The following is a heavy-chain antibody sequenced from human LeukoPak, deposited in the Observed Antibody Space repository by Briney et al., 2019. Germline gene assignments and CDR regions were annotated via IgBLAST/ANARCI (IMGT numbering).Heavy chain of an antibody. CDR3: ALLGQAGIPHNFDY. J-gene: IGHJ4*02. V-gene: IGHV4-59*08. Sequence: SETLSLTCTVSGGSISSYYGSWIRQPPGKGLEWIGYIYYSGSNNYNPSLKSRVTISVDTSKNQFSLELSSVTAADTAVYYCALLGQAGIPHNFDYWGQGTLVSVCS. CDR1: GGSISSYY. CDR2: IYYSGSN. D-gene: IGHD7-27*01.